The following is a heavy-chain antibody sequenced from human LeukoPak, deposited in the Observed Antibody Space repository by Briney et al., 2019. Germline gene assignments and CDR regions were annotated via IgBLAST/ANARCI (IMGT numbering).Heavy chain of an antibody. J-gene: IGHJ4*02. CDR1: GFTISSYG. Sequence: PGGSLRLSCAASGFTISSYGMHWVRQAPGKGLEWVAFIRYDGSNKYYADSVKGRFTISRDNSKNTLYLQMNSLRAEETAVYYYAKPDYGACGYWGQGTLATVSS. V-gene: IGHV3-30*02. CDR2: IRYDGSNK. D-gene: IGHD4-17*01. CDR3: AKPDYGACGY.